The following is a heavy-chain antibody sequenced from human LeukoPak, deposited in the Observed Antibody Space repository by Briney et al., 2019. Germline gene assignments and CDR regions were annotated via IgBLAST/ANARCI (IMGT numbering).Heavy chain of an antibody. CDR1: EFTFSSLW. J-gene: IGHJ4*02. V-gene: IGHV3-7*01. Sequence: PGGSLRLSCVASEFTFSSLWMSWVRQAPGKGLEWVANIKQDGTEKYYVDSVKGRFTVSRDNAKNSLYLQMNSLRAEDTAVYYCARAIDYGYPGGYWGQGTLVTVSS. CDR3: ARAIDYGYPGGY. CDR2: IKQDGTEK. D-gene: IGHD4-17*01.